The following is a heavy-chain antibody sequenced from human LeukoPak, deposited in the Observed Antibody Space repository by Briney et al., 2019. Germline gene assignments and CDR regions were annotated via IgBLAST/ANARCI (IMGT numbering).Heavy chain of an antibody. D-gene: IGHD2-15*01. Sequence: GGSLRLSCAASGFTFSNYWMSWVRQAPGKGLEWVANIKPDGSEKFYVDSVKGRFTVSRDDAKNSLYLQMNSLRAEDTAVYYCAREWDSVGAYYFDYWGQGTLVTVSS. V-gene: IGHV3-7*01. CDR2: IKPDGSEK. J-gene: IGHJ4*02. CDR3: AREWDSVGAYYFDY. CDR1: GFTFSNYW.